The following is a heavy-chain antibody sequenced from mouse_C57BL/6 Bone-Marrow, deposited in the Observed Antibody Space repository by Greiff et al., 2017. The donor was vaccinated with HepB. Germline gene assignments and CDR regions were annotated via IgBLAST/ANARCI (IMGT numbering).Heavy chain of an antibody. J-gene: IGHJ4*01. D-gene: IGHD4-1*01. V-gene: IGHV1S130*01. CDR2: IHPNSGDT. Sequence: QLQQSGSVLVRPGGSVKLSCKASGYTFTNSWMHWAKQRPGQGLEWLGRIHPNSGDTDYNDKFKGKATLTIDTSSNTTYVDLSSLTSEDSAVYYCTREGLGGRTMDYWGQGTSVTVSS. CDR3: TREGLGGRTMDY. CDR1: GYTFTNSW.